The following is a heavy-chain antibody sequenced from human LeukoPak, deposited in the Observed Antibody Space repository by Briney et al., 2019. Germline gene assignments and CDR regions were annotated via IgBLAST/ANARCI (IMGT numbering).Heavy chain of an antibody. CDR3: ARSLINSWSSVGV. CDR2: INDGGST. V-gene: IGHV4-34*01. CDR1: GGSFTGYY. Sequence: NPSETLTLTCAVYGGSFTGYYRSWIRQPPEKGLEWIGEINDGGSTNYNPSLKSRVAISVDTSKNQFSLKLSSVTAADTAVYYCARSLINSWSSVGVWGKGTTVTVSS. J-gene: IGHJ6*04. D-gene: IGHD6-13*01.